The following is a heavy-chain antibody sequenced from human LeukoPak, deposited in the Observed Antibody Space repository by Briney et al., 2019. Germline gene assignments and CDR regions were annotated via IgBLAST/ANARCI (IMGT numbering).Heavy chain of an antibody. J-gene: IGHJ4*02. D-gene: IGHD2-21*01. V-gene: IGHV1-3*01. CDR3: ARDDCGDTCYPGGY. CDR1: GYIFTKYV. CDR2: IKDGNGDT. Sequence: ASVKVSCKASGYIFTKYVVHWVCQAPGQRPEWMGWIKDGNGDTKYSQNLQDRLTITRDTSASTVYMELSSLTSEDTALYYCARDDCGDTCYPGGYWGQGTLVTVSS.